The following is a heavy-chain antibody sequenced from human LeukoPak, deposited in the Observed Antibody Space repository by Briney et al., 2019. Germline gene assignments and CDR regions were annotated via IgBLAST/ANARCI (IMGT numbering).Heavy chain of an antibody. J-gene: IGHJ4*02. V-gene: IGHV3-53*01. CDR3: AKVVSEGGTPFDY. CDR2: IYSGGST. CDR1: GFTVSSNY. Sequence: GGSLRLSCAASGFTVSSNYMSWVRQAPGKGLEWVSVIYSGGSTYYADSVKGRFTISRDNSKNTLYLQMNSLRAEDTAVYYCAKVVSEGGTPFDYWGQGTLVTVSS. D-gene: IGHD3-16*01.